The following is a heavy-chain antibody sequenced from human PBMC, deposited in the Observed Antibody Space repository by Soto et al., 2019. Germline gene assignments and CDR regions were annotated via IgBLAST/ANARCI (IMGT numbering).Heavy chain of an antibody. D-gene: IGHD5-18*01. CDR2: ISAYNGNT. CDR1: GYTFTSYG. CDR3: ARDGVDTATGYYYGMDV. Sequence: QVQLVQSGAEVKKPGASVKVSCKASGYTFTSYGSSWVRQAPGQGLEWMGWISAYNGNTNYAQKLQGRVTMTTDTPTSTAYIELRSMRSDDTAVYYCARDGVDTATGYYYGMDVWGQGTTVTVSS. J-gene: IGHJ6*02. V-gene: IGHV1-18*01.